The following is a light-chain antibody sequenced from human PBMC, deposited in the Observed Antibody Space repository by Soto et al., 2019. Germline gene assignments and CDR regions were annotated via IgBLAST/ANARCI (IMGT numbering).Light chain of an antibody. J-gene: IGLJ2*01. Sequence: QSVLTQPPSASGTPGQRVTISCSGSSSNIGSNTVNWYQQLPGTAPTLLLYSNNQRPSGVPVRFSGSKSGTSASLAISGLQSEDEADYYCAAWDDSLNGHVVFGGGTKLTVL. CDR3: AAWDDSLNGHVV. CDR1: SSNIGSNT. V-gene: IGLV1-44*01. CDR2: SNN.